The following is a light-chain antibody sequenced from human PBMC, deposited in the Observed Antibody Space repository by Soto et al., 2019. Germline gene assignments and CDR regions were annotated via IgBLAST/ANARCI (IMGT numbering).Light chain of an antibody. CDR3: NSHTGAATVV. J-gene: IGLJ2*01. V-gene: IGLV2-14*01. CDR2: EVS. Sequence: QSALTQPASVSGSPAQSITISCTGTSSDIGAYKYVSWYQQHPGKVPKLMIYEVSNRPSGVSNRFSGSKSGNTASLTISGLHAEDEADYYCNSHTGAATVVFGGGTKLTVL. CDR1: SSDIGAYKY.